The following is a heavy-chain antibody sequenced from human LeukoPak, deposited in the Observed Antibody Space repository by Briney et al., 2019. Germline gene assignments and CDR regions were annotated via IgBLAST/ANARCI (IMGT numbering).Heavy chain of an antibody. D-gene: IGHD3-22*01. J-gene: IGHJ3*02. V-gene: IGHV3-21*01. CDR1: GFTFSSYS. Sequence: GGSLRLSCAASGFTFSSYSMNWVRQAPGEGLEWVSSISSSSSYLYYTDSVKGRFTISRDNAKNSLYLQMNSLRAEDTAVYYCASGYYYDSSGSNAFDIWGQGTMVTVSS. CDR3: ASGYYYDSSGSNAFDI. CDR2: ISSSSSYL.